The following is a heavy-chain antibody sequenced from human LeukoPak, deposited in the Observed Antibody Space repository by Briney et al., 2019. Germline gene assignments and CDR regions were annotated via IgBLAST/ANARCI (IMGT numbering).Heavy chain of an antibody. V-gene: IGHV3-20*04. D-gene: IGHD2-21*02. Sequence: PGGSLRLSCAASGFTFDDFGMTWIRQAPGKGLEWVSGINWNGDRVGYADSVKGRFTICRDNAKNSLYLQMNSLRAEDTAVYYCARERDRGVTSPYFDYWGQGTLVTVSS. CDR2: INWNGDRV. CDR3: ARERDRGVTSPYFDY. J-gene: IGHJ4*02. CDR1: GFTFDDFG.